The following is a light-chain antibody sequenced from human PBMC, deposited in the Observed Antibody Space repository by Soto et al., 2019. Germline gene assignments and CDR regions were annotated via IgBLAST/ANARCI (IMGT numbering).Light chain of an antibody. V-gene: IGLV1-51*01. CDR2: DNK. CDR3: GTWDGSLSGGI. CDR1: SSNIGNND. Sequence: QSMLTQPPSMSAAPGQTVTISCSGRSSNIGNNDVSWYQQFPRTAPKLLIYDNKKRPSGIPDRFSGSKSGTSATLGITGLQAGDEADYYCGTWDGSLSGGIFGGGTKLTVL. J-gene: IGLJ2*01.